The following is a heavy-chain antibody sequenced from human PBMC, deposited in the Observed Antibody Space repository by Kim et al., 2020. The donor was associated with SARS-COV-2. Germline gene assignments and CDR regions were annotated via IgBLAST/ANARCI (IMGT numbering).Heavy chain of an antibody. CDR2: ISSSSSYI. Sequence: LSLTCAASGFTFSSYSMNWVRQAPGKGLEWVSSISSSSSYIYYADSVKGRFTISRDNAKNSLYLQMNSLRAEDTAVYYCARGPDYGDYPDPIDYWGQVTLVTVSS. CDR1: GFTFSSYS. CDR3: ARGPDYGDYPDPIDY. J-gene: IGHJ4*02. V-gene: IGHV3-21*01. D-gene: IGHD4-17*01.